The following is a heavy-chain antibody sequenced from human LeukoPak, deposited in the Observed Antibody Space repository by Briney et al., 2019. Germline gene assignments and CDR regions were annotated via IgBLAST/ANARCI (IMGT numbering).Heavy chain of an antibody. CDR3: ARDSVQRDAFDI. CDR1: GGTFSSYA. D-gene: IGHD1-1*01. Sequence: GASAKVSCKASGGTFSSYAISWVRQAPGQGLEWMGGIIPIFGTANYAQKFQGRVTITADESTSTAYMELSSLRSEDTAVYYCARDSVQRDAFDIWGQGTMVTVSS. J-gene: IGHJ3*02. V-gene: IGHV1-69*13. CDR2: IIPIFGTA.